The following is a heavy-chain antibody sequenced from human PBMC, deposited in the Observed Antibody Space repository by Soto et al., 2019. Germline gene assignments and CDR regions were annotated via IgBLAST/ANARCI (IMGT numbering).Heavy chain of an antibody. D-gene: IGHD2-15*01. CDR1: GFTFSSYA. Sequence: VQLLESGGGLVQPGGSLRLSCAASGFTFSSYAMSWVRQAPGKGLEWVSAISGSGGSTYYADSVKGRFTISRDNSKNTLYLQMNSLRAEDTAVYYCAKVSFIYCSGGSCYFDYWGQGTLVTVSS. CDR3: AKVSFIYCSGGSCYFDY. J-gene: IGHJ4*02. V-gene: IGHV3-23*01. CDR2: ISGSGGST.